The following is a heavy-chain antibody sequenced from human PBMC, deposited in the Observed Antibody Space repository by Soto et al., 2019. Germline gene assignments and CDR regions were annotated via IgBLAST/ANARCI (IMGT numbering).Heavy chain of an antibody. CDR2: INNDGSST. CDR1: GFTFSSYW. CDR3: ARDRTAASADY. J-gene: IGHJ4*02. Sequence: EVQLVESGGGLVQPGGSLRLSCAASGFTFSSYWMHWVRQVPGKGLVWVSHINNDGSSTTYADSVKGRFTISRNNAQNTLYLQMNSLRAEDTAVYYCARDRTAASADYWGQGTLVTVSS. D-gene: IGHD6-13*01. V-gene: IGHV3-74*01.